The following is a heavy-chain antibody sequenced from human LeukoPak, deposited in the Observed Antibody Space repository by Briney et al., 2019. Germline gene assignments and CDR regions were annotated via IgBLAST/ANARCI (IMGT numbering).Heavy chain of an antibody. Sequence: GGSLRLSCSASGFTFSSYAMHWVRQAPGKGLEYASAISSNGVNTYYADSVKGRFTISRDNSKNTLYLQMNTLRADDTAVYYCAKDSLGGYTYGWGVFDIWGQGTMVTVSS. CDR2: ISSNGVNT. CDR3: AKDSLGGYTYGWGVFDI. J-gene: IGHJ3*02. CDR1: GFTFSSYA. V-gene: IGHV3-64*04. D-gene: IGHD5-18*01.